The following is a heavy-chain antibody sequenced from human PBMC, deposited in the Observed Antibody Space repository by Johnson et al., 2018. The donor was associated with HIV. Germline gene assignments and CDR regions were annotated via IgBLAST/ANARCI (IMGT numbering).Heavy chain of an antibody. D-gene: IGHD1-26*01. CDR2: ISYDGSNK. Sequence: VQLVESGGGVVQPGRSLRLSCAASGFSFSNYAMHWVRQAPGKGLEWVAVISYDGSNKYYADSVKGRFTISRDNAKNSLYLQMNSLRAEDTAVYYCAREPALVGANGGWGAFDIWGQGTMVTVSS. CDR1: GFSFSNYA. CDR3: AREPALVGANGGWGAFDI. V-gene: IGHV3-30*04. J-gene: IGHJ3*02.